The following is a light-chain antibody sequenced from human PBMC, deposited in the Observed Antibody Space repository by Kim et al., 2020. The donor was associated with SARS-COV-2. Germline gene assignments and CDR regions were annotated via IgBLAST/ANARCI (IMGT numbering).Light chain of an antibody. Sequence: ATHTCKSRQSDFYSGHVRNIIVWFQEKLGRPPNALIYGASFREAGVPDRFSGCGSETDFTLTISSLQAEDVAIYFCQQCDSPPLTFGGGTKVDIK. J-gene: IGKJ4*01. CDR3: QQCDSPPLT. CDR1: QSDFYSGHVRNI. V-gene: IGKV4-1*01. CDR2: GAS.